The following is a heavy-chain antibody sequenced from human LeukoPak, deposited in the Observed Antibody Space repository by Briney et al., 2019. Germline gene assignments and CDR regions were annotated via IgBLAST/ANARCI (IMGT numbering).Heavy chain of an antibody. CDR1: GGTFSSYA. CDR2: IIPIFGTA. Sequence: ASVKVSCKASGGTFSSYAISWVRQAPGQGLEWMGRIIPIFGTANYAQKFQGRVTITTDESTSTAYMELSSLRSDDTAVYYCARGFSDPEGIAAAGVKWFDPWGQGTLVTVSS. J-gene: IGHJ5*02. CDR3: ARGFSDPEGIAAAGVKWFDP. V-gene: IGHV1-69*05. D-gene: IGHD6-13*01.